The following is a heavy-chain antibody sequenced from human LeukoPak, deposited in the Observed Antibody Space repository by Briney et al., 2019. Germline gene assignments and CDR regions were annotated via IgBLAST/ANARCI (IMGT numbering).Heavy chain of an antibody. J-gene: IGHJ4*02. D-gene: IGHD6-6*01. CDR1: GGSISSSSYY. CDR2: IYYSGST. V-gene: IGHV4-39*01. Sequence: NSSETLSLTCTVSGGSISSSSYYWGWIRQPPGKGLEWIGKIYYSGSTYYNPSLKSRVTVSVDTSRNRFSLKLSSVTAADTAVYYCAQFEYSTNYLDYWGQGTLVTVSS. CDR3: AQFEYSTNYLDY.